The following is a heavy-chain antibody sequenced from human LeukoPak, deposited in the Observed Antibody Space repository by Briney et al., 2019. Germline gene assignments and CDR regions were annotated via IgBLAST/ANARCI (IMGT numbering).Heavy chain of an antibody. CDR1: GFSFSDFY. V-gene: IGHV3-23*01. J-gene: IGHJ5*01. CDR2: INANSGTT. Sequence: GGSLRLSCAASGFSFSDFYMVWIRQPPGKGLEWVSTINANSGTTSYAASVRGRFTISRDNSKNTLYLQLNTLRADDTATYYCAKPISGGLAVTADWFHPWGQGTLVVVSS. D-gene: IGHD6-19*01. CDR3: AKPISGGLAVTADWFHP.